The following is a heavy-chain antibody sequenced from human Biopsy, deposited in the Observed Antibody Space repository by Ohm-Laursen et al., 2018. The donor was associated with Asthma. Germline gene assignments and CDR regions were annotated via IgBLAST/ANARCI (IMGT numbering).Heavy chain of an antibody. D-gene: IGHD6-6*01. CDR2: VSSDGHNK. CDR1: GFVFSQCG. V-gene: IGHV3-30*03. J-gene: IGHJ4*03. Sequence: SLRLSCAAFGFVFSQCGMHWVRQGPGKGLEWVALVSSDGHNKYYEDSVKGRFTISRDNSKDTLYLQVNSLRGDDTAVYYCARGKTWGRSYYFDYWGQGTTVTVSS. CDR3: ARGKTWGRSYYFDY.